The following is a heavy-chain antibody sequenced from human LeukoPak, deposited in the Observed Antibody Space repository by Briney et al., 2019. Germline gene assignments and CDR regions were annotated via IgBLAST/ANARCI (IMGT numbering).Heavy chain of an antibody. D-gene: IGHD1-26*01. Sequence: PAGSLSLSCAASGFTFSNAWMSWVRQAPGKGLEWVGRIKRKTDGGTTDYPAPVKGRFTISRDDSKNTLYLQMNSLKTEDTAVYYCTTDRGRTELPLFGYWGQGTLVTVSS. CDR1: GFTFSNAW. CDR3: TTDRGRTELPLFGY. J-gene: IGHJ4*02. CDR2: IKRKTDGGTT. V-gene: IGHV3-15*01.